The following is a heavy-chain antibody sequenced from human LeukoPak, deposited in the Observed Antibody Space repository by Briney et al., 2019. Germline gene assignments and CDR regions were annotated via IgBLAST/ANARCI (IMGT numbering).Heavy chain of an antibody. V-gene: IGHV5-51*01. Sequence: KPGESLTISCRGSGYSFTSYWIVWLGQMPGKGLEWMGIIYPGDSDTRYSPSFQGQVTISADKSISTAYLQWSSLKASDTAMYYCAGAMVFGAFDIWGQGTMVTVSS. D-gene: IGHD5-18*01. CDR2: IYPGDSDT. J-gene: IGHJ3*02. CDR1: GYSFTSYW. CDR3: AGAMVFGAFDI.